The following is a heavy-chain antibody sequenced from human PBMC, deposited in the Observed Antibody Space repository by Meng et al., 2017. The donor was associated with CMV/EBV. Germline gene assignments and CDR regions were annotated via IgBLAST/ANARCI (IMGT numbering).Heavy chain of an antibody. CDR1: GYTFTSYD. Sequence: ASVKVSCKASGYTFTSYDINWVRQATGQGLEWMGWMNPNSGNTGYAQKFQGRVTMTRNTSISTAYMELSSLRSEDTAVYYCARGRWGYGSGSYYNNYYYYGMDVWGQGTTVTVSS. D-gene: IGHD3-10*01. CDR2: MNPNSGNT. J-gene: IGHJ6*02. CDR3: ARGRWGYGSGSYYNNYYYYGMDV. V-gene: IGHV1-8*01.